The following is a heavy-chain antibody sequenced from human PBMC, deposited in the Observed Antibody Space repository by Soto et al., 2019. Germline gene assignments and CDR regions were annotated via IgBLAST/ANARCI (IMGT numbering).Heavy chain of an antibody. CDR1: GFTITSSA. D-gene: IGHD1-26*01. CDR2: IVVGSGHT. Sequence: SVKISCKASGFTITSSALQWVRQARGQRLEWIRWIVVGSGHTNYAQTFQERVTITRHMSISTAYMELSSLRSEDTAVYYWAVDPSLVGATGFDYWGQGFLVTVSS. V-gene: IGHV1-58*01. CDR3: AVDPSLVGATGFDY. J-gene: IGHJ4*02.